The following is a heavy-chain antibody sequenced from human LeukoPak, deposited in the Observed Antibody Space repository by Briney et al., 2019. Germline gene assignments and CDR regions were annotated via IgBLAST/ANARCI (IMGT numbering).Heavy chain of an antibody. CDR1: GFTFSDYY. V-gene: IGHV3-11*04. CDR2: ISSSGSTI. CDR3: ARGAGYCSSANCRDYYYMDV. J-gene: IGHJ6*03. D-gene: IGHD2-2*01. Sequence: GGSLRLSCAGSGFTFSDYYMSWIRQAPGKGLEWISYISSSGSTIYYADSAKGRFTISRDNAKNSLYLQMNSLRAEDTAVYYCARGAGYCSSANCRDYYYMDVWGKGTTVTVSS.